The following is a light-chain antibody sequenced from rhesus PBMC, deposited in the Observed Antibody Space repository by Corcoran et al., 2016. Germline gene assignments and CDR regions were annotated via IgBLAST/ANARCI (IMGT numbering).Light chain of an antibody. J-gene: IGKJ2*01. V-gene: IGKV1-22*01. CDR1: QGISTW. CDR2: QAS. Sequence: DIQMTQSPPSLSASVGDTVTITCRASQGISTWLAWYQQKPGKAPKVLISQASNLQSGVPSRFSGSGSWTGFTLTISRLQSEDFATYHCQQYSSRPYSFGQGTKVEIK. CDR3: QQYSSRPYS.